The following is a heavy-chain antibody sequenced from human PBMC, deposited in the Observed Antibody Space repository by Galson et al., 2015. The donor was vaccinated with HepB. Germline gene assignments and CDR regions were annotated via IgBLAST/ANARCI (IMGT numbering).Heavy chain of an antibody. J-gene: IGHJ4*02. Sequence: SLRLSCAASGFTFSDYYMSWIRQAPGKGLEWVSYISSSSSYTNYADSVKGRFTISRDNAKNSLYLQMNSLRAEDTAVYYCAREEYCSGGSCYFPDYWGQGTLVTVSS. CDR3: AREEYCSGGSCYFPDY. V-gene: IGHV3-11*06. CDR1: GFTFSDYY. CDR2: ISSSSSYT. D-gene: IGHD2-15*01.